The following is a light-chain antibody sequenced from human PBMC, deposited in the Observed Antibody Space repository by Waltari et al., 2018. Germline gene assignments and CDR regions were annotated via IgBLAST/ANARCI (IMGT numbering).Light chain of an antibody. Sequence: IVMTQSPATLSASLGESVTLSRGASQGIGKRLAWYQHRPGQSPRPLIYNASARATGIPDRFRGSGSGPEFTLVIDSLQSEDVAVYYCQQYNNWPQTFGQGTRVEI. CDR3: QQYNNWPQT. J-gene: IGKJ1*01. CDR1: QGIGKR. CDR2: NAS. V-gene: IGKV3-15*01.